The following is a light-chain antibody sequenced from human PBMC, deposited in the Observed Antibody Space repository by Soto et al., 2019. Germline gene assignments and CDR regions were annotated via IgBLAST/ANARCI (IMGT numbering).Light chain of an antibody. CDR1: QSISSW. Sequence: DIQMTQSPSTLSASVGDRVTITCRASQSISSWLAWYQQKPGTAPKLLIYEASTLVTGVPSRFSGSRSGTEFTLTVSSLQPDDFASSYCQQYNDSFRYTFGQGTKLEIK. CDR2: EAS. J-gene: IGKJ2*01. V-gene: IGKV1-5*03. CDR3: QQYNDSFRYT.